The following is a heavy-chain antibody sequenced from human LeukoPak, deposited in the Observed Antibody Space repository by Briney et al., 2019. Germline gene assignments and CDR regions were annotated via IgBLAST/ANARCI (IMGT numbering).Heavy chain of an antibody. J-gene: IGHJ4*02. CDR2: ISHRGRT. CDR3: ARIPLYFLEPFDY. D-gene: IGHD3-3*01. Sequence: SETLSLTWAVYGGSVSGYYWSWIRQPPGKGLEWIGEISHRGRTHYNPSLKGRVTMPVDTSKNQFALEVDSVTAADTAVYYCARIPLYFLEPFDYWGQAILVTVSS. V-gene: IGHV4-34*01. CDR1: GGSVSGYY.